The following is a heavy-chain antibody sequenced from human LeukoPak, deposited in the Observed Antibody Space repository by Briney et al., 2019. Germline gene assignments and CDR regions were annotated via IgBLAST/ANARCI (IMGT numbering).Heavy chain of an antibody. D-gene: IGHD3-22*01. Sequence: GGSLRLSCAASGFTFSSYWMSWVRQAPGKGLEWVANIKQDGREKYYVDSVKGRFTISRDNAKNSLYLQMNSLRAEDTAVYYCARSFAGYYDSSGYRAPDYWGQGTLVTVSS. V-gene: IGHV3-7*01. CDR1: GFTFSSYW. CDR3: ARSFAGYYDSSGYRAPDY. J-gene: IGHJ4*02. CDR2: IKQDGREK.